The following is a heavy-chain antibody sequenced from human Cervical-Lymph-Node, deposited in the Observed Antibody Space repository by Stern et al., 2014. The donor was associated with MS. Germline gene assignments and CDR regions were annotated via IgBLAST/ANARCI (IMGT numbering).Heavy chain of an antibody. CDR3: AKAQGSGSFPVDY. J-gene: IGHJ4*02. Sequence: VQLVESGGGLVQPGRSPRLSCAASGFTFDDYAMHWVRQAPGKGLEWVSGISWNSGSIGYADSVKGRFTISRDNAKNSLYLQMNSLRAEDTALYYCAKAQGSGSFPVDYWGQGTLVTVSS. CDR1: GFTFDDYA. D-gene: IGHD1-26*01. CDR2: ISWNSGSI. V-gene: IGHV3-9*01.